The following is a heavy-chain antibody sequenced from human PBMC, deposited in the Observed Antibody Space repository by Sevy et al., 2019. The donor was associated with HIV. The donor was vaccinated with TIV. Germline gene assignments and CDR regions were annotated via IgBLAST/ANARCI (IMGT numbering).Heavy chain of an antibody. D-gene: IGHD5-18*01. J-gene: IGHJ4*02. V-gene: IGHV3-7*01. CDR3: GREGVGGYSYSLDQ. CDR2: MKEDGSDK. Sequence: GGSLRLSCAASGFTFSVYWMTWVRQAPGKGLEWVATMKEDGSDKDYVDSVKGRFTISRDNAKNSLYLQMNSLRAEETAVYYGGREGVGGYSYSLDQWGLGTLVTVSS. CDR1: GFTFSVYW.